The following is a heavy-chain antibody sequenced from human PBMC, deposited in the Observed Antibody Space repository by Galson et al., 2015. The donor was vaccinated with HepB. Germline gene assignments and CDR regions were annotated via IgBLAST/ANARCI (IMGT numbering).Heavy chain of an antibody. D-gene: IGHD3-10*01. V-gene: IGHV3-30*18. CDR2: ISYDGSYK. J-gene: IGHJ4*02. CDR1: GFRFSNYG. CDR3: AKDISSKGTQATCYDY. Sequence: SLRLSCAASGFRFSNYGMHWVRQASGKGLEWVADISYDGSYKNYADSVKGRFTISRANSKNTLYLQMNSLRADDTAMYYCAKDISSKGTQATCYDYWGQGTLVTVSS.